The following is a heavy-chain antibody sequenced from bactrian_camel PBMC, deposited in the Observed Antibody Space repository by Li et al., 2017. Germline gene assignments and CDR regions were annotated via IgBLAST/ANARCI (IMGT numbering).Heavy chain of an antibody. J-gene: IGHJ4*01. CDR2: IHSGGGP. D-gene: IGHD6*01. Sequence: VQLVESGGGSALAGGSVRLSCAVSGATVNSACMAWFRQGSGQEREGVAAIHSGGGPTYADSVKGRFTISQDNAENTVYHQMNSLKPEDTAIYYCAADVGSMSGNCQPNYWGQGTQVTVS. CDR3: AADVGSMSGNCQPNY. CDR1: GATVNSAC. V-gene: IGHV3S53*01.